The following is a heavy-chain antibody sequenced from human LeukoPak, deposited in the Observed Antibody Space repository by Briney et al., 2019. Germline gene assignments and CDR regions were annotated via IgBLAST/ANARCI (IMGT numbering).Heavy chain of an antibody. CDR3: ASWGSGSYYVDY. V-gene: IGHV1-2*06. J-gene: IGHJ4*02. D-gene: IGHD3-10*01. Sequence: ASVKVSCKASGHTFTGYYMHWVRQAPGQGLEWMGRINPNSGGTNYAHTFQGRVTMTRDKSISTAYLELSRLRSDDTAVYYCASWGSGSYYVDYWGQGTLVTVSS. CDR2: INPNSGGT. CDR1: GHTFTGYY.